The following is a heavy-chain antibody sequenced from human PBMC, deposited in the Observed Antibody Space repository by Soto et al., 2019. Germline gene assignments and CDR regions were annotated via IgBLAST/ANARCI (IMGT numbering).Heavy chain of an antibody. V-gene: IGHV3-48*01. CDR1: GFTFSSYS. J-gene: IGHJ4*02. CDR3: ASDSGYSYGPLYY. D-gene: IGHD5-18*01. Sequence: EVQLVESGGGLVQPGGSLRLSCAASGFTFSSYSMNWVRQAPGKGLEWVSYISSSSSTIYYADSVKGRFTISRDNAKHSLYLQMNSLRAEDTARYYCASDSGYSYGPLYYWGQGTLVTVSS. CDR2: ISSSSSTI.